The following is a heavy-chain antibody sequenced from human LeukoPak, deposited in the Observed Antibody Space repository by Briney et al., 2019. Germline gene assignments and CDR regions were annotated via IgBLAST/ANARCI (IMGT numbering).Heavy chain of an antibody. V-gene: IGHV3-33*03. J-gene: IGHJ4*02. Sequence: GGSLRLSCAASGFTFSSYGMHWVRQAPGKGLEWVAVIWYDGSNKYYADSVKGRFTISRDNAKNSLYLQMNSLRAEDTAVYYCARLWYDFWSGYSRYDYWGQGTLVTVSS. CDR3: ARLWYDFWSGYSRYDY. D-gene: IGHD3-3*01. CDR1: GFTFSSYG. CDR2: IWYDGSNK.